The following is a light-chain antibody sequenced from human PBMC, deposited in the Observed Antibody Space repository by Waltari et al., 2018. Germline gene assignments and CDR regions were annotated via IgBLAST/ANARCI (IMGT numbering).Light chain of an antibody. V-gene: IGLV3-1*01. CDR1: NLGDKY. CDR3: QAWDSSTVV. J-gene: IGLJ2*01. CDR2: QDT. Sequence: SYELTQPPSVSVSPGQTASITCSGDNLGDKYACWYQQKPGQSPVLVIYQDTKRPSGIPGRFSGYNSGNTATLTISGTQAMDEADYYCQAWDSSTVVFGGGTKLTVL.